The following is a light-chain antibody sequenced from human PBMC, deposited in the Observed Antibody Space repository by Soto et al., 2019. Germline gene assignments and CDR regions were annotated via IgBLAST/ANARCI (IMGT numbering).Light chain of an antibody. J-gene: IGLJ2*01. Sequence: QSAPTQPASVSGSPGQSITRSCTGTSSDVGGYNYVSWYQHHPGKAPKLMIYEVSSRPSGVSNRFFGSKSGNTASLTISGLQTEDEADYFCSSYRTKSSVVFGGETKLTVL. V-gene: IGLV2-14*01. CDR3: SSYRTKSSVV. CDR2: EVS. CDR1: SSDVGGYNY.